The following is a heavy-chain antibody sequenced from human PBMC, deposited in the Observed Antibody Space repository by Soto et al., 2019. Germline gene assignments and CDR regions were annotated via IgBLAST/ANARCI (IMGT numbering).Heavy chain of an antibody. Sequence: EVQLVESGGGLVQPGGSLRLSCAASGFTFSNYWMSWVRQAPGKGLEWVANIKQDGSETYYVDSVKGRFTISRDNAKNSLYLQMNSLRVEDTAVYYCAIAEVGRNYLDGMDVWGQGTTVTVAS. D-gene: IGHD1-7*01. V-gene: IGHV3-7*02. CDR2: IKQDGSET. CDR1: GFTFSNYW. CDR3: AIAEVGRNYLDGMDV. J-gene: IGHJ6*02.